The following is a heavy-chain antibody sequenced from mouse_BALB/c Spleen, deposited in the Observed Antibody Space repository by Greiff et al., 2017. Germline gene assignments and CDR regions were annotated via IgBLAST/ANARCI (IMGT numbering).Heavy chain of an antibody. D-gene: IGHD1-1*01. CDR1: GFSLTSYG. V-gene: IGHV2-4-1*01. Sequence: QVQLKESGPGLVQPSQSLSITCTVSGFSLTSYGVHWVRQSPGKGLEWLGVIWSGGSTDYNAAFISRLSISKDNSKTQVFFNMNSLQADDTAIYYCASHYYGSRDYAMDDWGEGTSVTVSS. CDR3: ASHYYGSRDYAMDD. CDR2: IWSGGST. J-gene: IGHJ4*01.